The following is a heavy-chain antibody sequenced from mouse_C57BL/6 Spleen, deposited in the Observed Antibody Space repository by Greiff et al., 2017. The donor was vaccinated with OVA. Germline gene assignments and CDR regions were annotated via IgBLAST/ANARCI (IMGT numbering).Heavy chain of an antibody. Sequence: EVKLVESGGDLVKPGGSLKLSCAASGFTFSSSGMSWVRQTPDKRLEWVATISSGGSYTYYPDRVKGRFTISRDNAKNTLYLQMSSLKSEDTAMYYCARQPDYYGSSYSYYFDYWGQGTTLTVSS. CDR1: GFTFSSSG. V-gene: IGHV5-6*01. J-gene: IGHJ2*01. D-gene: IGHD1-1*01. CDR3: ARQPDYYGSSYSYYFDY. CDR2: ISSGGSYT.